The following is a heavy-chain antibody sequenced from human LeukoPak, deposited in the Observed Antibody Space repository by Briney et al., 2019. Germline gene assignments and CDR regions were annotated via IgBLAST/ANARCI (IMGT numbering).Heavy chain of an antibody. J-gene: IGHJ3*02. V-gene: IGHV1-18*01. CDR2: ISAYNGNT. CDR1: GYTFTSYG. Sequence: GASVKVSCKASGYTFTSYGISWVRQAPGQGLEWMGWISAYNGNTNYAQKLQGRVTITADKSTSTAYMELSSLRSEDTAVYYCAREESSGWYRGPNAFDIWGQGTMVTVSS. D-gene: IGHD6-19*01. CDR3: AREESSGWYRGPNAFDI.